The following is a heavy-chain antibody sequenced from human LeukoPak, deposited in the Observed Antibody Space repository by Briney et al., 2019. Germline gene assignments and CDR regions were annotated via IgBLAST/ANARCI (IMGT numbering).Heavy chain of an antibody. Sequence: PGGSLRLSCAASGFTFSSYAMHWVRQAPGKGLKWVAVISYDGSNKYYADSVKGRFTISRDNSKNTLYLQMTSLRAEDTAVYYCARDRYGWYSSSSTLDYWGQGTLVTVSS. CDR2: ISYDGSNK. D-gene: IGHD6-13*01. CDR1: GFTFSSYA. J-gene: IGHJ4*02. CDR3: ARDRYGWYSSSSTLDY. V-gene: IGHV3-30-3*01.